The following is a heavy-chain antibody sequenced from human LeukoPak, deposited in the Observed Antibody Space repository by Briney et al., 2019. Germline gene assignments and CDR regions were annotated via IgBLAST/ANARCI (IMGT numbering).Heavy chain of an antibody. J-gene: IGHJ4*02. Sequence: SETLSLTCAVSGGSISSGGYSWSWIRQPPGKGLEWIGYIYHSGSTYYNPSLKSRVTISVDRSKNQFSLKLSSVTAADTAVYYCASRNGMTTEIDYWGQGTLVTVSS. D-gene: IGHD4-11*01. CDR1: GGSISSGGYS. CDR3: ASRNGMTTEIDY. V-gene: IGHV4-30-2*01. CDR2: IYHSGST.